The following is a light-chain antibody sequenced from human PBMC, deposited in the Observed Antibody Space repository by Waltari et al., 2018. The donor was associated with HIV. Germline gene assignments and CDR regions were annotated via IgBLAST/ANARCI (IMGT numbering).Light chain of an antibody. CDR3: QQYGSSPPYT. V-gene: IGKV3-20*01. J-gene: IGKJ2*01. CDR1: QSVSSGY. CDR2: GAS. Sequence: EIVLTQSPGTMSLSPGERATISCRASQSVSSGYLAWYQQKPGQAPRPRIYGASSRATGIPDRFSGSEPVTDFTLTISRLEPEDFAVYYCQQYGSSPPYTFGQGTKLEIK.